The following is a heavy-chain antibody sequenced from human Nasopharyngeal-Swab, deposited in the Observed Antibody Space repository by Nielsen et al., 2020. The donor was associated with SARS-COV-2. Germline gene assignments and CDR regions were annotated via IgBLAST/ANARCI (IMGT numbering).Heavy chain of an antibody. CDR1: GFTFSSYA. J-gene: IGHJ6*02. CDR2: ISGSGGST. Sequence: GESLKISCAASGFTFSSYAMSWVRQAPGKGLEWVSAISGSGGSTYYADSVKGRFTISRDNSKNTLYLQMNSLRAEDTAVYYCAKAIVVVPAAMGGYYYYGMDVRGQGTTVTVSS. D-gene: IGHD2-2*01. V-gene: IGHV3-23*01. CDR3: AKAIVVVPAAMGGYYYYGMDV.